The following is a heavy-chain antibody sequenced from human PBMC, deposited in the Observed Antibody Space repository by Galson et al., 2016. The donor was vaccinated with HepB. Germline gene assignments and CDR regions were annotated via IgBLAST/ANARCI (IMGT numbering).Heavy chain of an antibody. J-gene: IGHJ5*02. V-gene: IGHV3-30*04. D-gene: IGHD3-22*01. CDR3: ARGRSGYTS. CDR1: GFTFSTYA. CDR2: ISYDGSNK. Sequence: SLRLSCAASGFTFSTYAMHWVRQAPGKGLEWVAFISYDGSNKYYADSVKGRFTISRDNSKNTLSLQMNSLRAEDTAVYYCARGRSGYTSWGQGSLVTVSS.